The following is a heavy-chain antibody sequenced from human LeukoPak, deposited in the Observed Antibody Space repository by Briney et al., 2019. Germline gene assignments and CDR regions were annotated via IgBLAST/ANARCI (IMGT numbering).Heavy chain of an antibody. CDR2: IIPILGIA. CDR1: GGTFSSYA. J-gene: IGHJ1*01. V-gene: IGHV1-69*04. CDR3: AKDWPVAAPLGFQH. Sequence: SVKVSCKASGGTFSSYAISWVRQAPGQGLEWMGRIIPILGIANYAQKFQGRVTITADKSTSTAYMELSSLRAEDTAVYYCAKDWPVAAPLGFQHWGQGTLVTVSS. D-gene: IGHD1-26*01.